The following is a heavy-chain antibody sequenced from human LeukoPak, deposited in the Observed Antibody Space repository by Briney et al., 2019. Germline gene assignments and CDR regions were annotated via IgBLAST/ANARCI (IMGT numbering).Heavy chain of an antibody. V-gene: IGHV3-74*03. CDR2: FNTDGSRT. CDR3: ARSQGYFYDSSGYYFRHFDY. CDR1: GFTFSSYW. D-gene: IGHD3-22*01. J-gene: IGHJ4*02. Sequence: GGSLRLSCAASGFTFSSYWMHWVRHAPGKGLVWVSGFNTDGSRTKYADSVKGRFTISRDKAKNTLYLQMNSLRAEDTAVYYCARSQGYFYDSSGYYFRHFDYWGQGTLVTVSS.